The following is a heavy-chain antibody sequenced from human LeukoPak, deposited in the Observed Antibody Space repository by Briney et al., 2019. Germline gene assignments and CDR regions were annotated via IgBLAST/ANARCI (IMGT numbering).Heavy chain of an antibody. CDR3: ARGALGLTYSSSLYLGYHGLDV. V-gene: IGHV3-30-3*01. CDR2: ISFDGNNR. D-gene: IGHD6-13*01. Sequence: GRSLRLSCAASGFTFNSYAMFWVRQAPGNGLEWVSVISFDGNNRYYAASVKGRFTISRDNSKNVYLQMSSLRVGDTAVYYCARGALGLTYSSSLYLGYHGLDVWGQGTTVIVSS. J-gene: IGHJ6*02. CDR1: GFTFNSYA.